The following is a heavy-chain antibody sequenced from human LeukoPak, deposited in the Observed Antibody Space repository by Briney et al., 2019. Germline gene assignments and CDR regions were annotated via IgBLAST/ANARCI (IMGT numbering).Heavy chain of an antibody. CDR1: GFTFSNYA. CDR2: IRGSGSDT. V-gene: IGHV3-23*01. Sequence: GGSLRLSCAASGFTFSNYAMNWVRQAPGKGLEWVSTIRGSGSDTYYVDSVQGRFIMSRDNSKDMLFLQMTGLRAEDTALYYCAKGRYGDYYDGFDVWGQGTLVTVSS. CDR3: AKGRYGDYYDGFDV. J-gene: IGHJ3*01. D-gene: IGHD4-17*01.